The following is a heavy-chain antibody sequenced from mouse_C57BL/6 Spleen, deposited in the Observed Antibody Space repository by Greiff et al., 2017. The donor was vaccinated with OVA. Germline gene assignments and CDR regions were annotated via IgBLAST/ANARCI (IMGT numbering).Heavy chain of an antibody. CDR3: ARYSGDAMDY. CDR1: GFTFTDYY. V-gene: IGHV7-3*01. CDR2: IRNNDNGYTT. Sequence: EVQGVESGGGLVQPGGSLSLSCAASGFTFTDYYMSWVRQPPGKALEWLGFIRNNDNGYTTEYSASVKGRFTISRDNSQSILYLQMNALRAEDSATYYCARYSGDAMDYWGQGTSVTVSS. J-gene: IGHJ4*01.